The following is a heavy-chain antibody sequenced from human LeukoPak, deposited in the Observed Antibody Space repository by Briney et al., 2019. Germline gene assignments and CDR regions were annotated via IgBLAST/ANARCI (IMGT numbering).Heavy chain of an antibody. D-gene: IGHD4-17*01. J-gene: IGHJ4*02. Sequence: PSETLSLTCIVSGGSISSSSYYWGWIRQPPGKGLKWIGSIYYSGSTYYNPSLKSRVTISVDTSKNQFSLKLSSVTAADTAVYYCARFYYGDFNFDYWGQGTLVTFSS. CDR3: ARFYYGDFNFDY. CDR2: IYYSGST. V-gene: IGHV4-39*07. CDR1: GGSISSSSYY.